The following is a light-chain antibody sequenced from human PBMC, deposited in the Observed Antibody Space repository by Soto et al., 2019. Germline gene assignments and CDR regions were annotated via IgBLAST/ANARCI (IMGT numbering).Light chain of an antibody. V-gene: IGLV2-14*01. CDR2: EVS. CDR1: SSDVGGYNY. J-gene: IGLJ2*01. Sequence: QSALTQPASVSGSPGQSITISCTGTSSDVGGYNYVSWYQQHPGKAPKLMIYEVSHRPSGVSSRFSGSKSGNTASLTVSGLQADDEADYYCSSYAGSNNVVFGGGTKLTVL. CDR3: SSYAGSNNVV.